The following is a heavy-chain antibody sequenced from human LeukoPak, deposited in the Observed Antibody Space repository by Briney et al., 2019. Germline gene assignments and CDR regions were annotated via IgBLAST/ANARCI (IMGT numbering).Heavy chain of an antibody. CDR3: ARSLDY. Sequence: GGSLRLSCAASGFTFSSYGMHWVRQAPGKGLEWVAVISYDGSNKYYADSVKGRFTISRDNSKNTLYLQMNSLRAEDTAVYYCARSLDYWGQGTLVTVSS. CDR2: ISYDGSNK. CDR1: GFTFSSYG. J-gene: IGHJ4*02. V-gene: IGHV3-30*03.